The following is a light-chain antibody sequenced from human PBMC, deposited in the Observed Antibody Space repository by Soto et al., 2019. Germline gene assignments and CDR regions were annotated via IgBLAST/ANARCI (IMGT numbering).Light chain of an antibody. Sequence: DIPITQSPSTLFASVRDRVTTPSPACQSISSWLAWYQQKPGKAPKLLIYKASTLKSGVPSRFSGSGSVTEFTLTISSLQPDDFATYYCQHYNSYSEAFGQGTKVDIK. V-gene: IGKV1-5*03. J-gene: IGKJ1*01. CDR3: QHYNSYSEA. CDR1: QSISSW. CDR2: KAS.